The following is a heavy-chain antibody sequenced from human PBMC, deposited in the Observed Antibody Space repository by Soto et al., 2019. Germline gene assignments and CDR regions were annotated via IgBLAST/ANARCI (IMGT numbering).Heavy chain of an antibody. CDR3: ARDDYGDYSLDS. CDR2: LYYTGSI. V-gene: IGHV4-59*01. D-gene: IGHD4-17*01. J-gene: IGHJ4*02. Sequence: SETLSLTCTVSGASIRRYYWSWFRQSPGKGLEWIGYLYYTGSINYSPSLKSRVTISVDTSKNQFSLKLTSVTAADTAVYYCARDDYGDYSLDSWGQGTLVTVSS. CDR1: GASIRRYY.